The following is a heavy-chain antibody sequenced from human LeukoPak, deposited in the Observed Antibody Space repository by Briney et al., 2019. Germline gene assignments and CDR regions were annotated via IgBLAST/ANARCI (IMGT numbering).Heavy chain of an antibody. D-gene: IGHD3-3*01. Sequence: SETLSLTCTVSGGSISSYYWSWIRQPAGKGLEWIGRIYTSGSTNYNPSLKSRVTMSVDTSKNQFSLKLSSVTAADTAVYYCAREGYDFWSGYWTGYYFDYWGQGTLVTVSS. CDR1: GGSISSYY. CDR3: AREGYDFWSGYWTGYYFDY. CDR2: IYTSGST. J-gene: IGHJ4*02. V-gene: IGHV4-4*07.